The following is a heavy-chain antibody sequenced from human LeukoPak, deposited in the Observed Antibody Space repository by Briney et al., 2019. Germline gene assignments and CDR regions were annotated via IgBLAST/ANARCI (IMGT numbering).Heavy chain of an antibody. Sequence: PGGSLRLSCAASGFTFSSYSMNWVRQAPGKGLEWVSYISSSSSTIYYADSVKGRFTISRDNAKNSLYLQMNSLRAEDTAVYYCARGHYIDWFDPWGQGTLVTVSS. V-gene: IGHV3-48*01. J-gene: IGHJ5*02. CDR3: ARGHYIDWFDP. D-gene: IGHD4-11*01. CDR1: GFTFSSYS. CDR2: ISSSSSTI.